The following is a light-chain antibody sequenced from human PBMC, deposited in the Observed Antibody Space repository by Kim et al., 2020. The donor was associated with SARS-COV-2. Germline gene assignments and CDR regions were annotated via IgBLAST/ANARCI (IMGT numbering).Light chain of an antibody. J-gene: IGLJ3*02. CDR1: SPNVGAGYD. Sequence: QRVTLSCTGRSPNVGAGYDVHWYRHLPGTAPKVFIFGNNNRPSGVPDRFSGSKSGTSASLAITGLQAEDEADYYCQSYDSKLSGWVFGGGTQLTVL. V-gene: IGLV1-40*01. CDR3: QSYDSKLSGWV. CDR2: GNN.